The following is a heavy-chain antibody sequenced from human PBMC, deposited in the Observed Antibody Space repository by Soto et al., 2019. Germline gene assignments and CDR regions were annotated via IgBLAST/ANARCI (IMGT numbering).Heavy chain of an antibody. CDR2: INPSGGST. CDR3: ARAMELQTGPYYYGMDV. D-gene: IGHD1-26*01. V-gene: IGHV1-46*01. Sequence: ASVKVSCKASGYTFTSYYMHWVRQAPGQGLEWMGIINPSGGSTSHAQKFQGRVTVTRDTSTSTVYMELSSLRSEDTAVYYCARAMELQTGPYYYGMDVWGQGTTVTVSS. J-gene: IGHJ6*02. CDR1: GYTFTSYY.